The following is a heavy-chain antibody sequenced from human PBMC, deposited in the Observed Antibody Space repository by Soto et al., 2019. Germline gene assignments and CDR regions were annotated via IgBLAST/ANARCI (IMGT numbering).Heavy chain of an antibody. CDR3: ARGYRLRNDIVATIRDKYYYYYYGMDV. D-gene: IGHD5-12*01. CDR1: GGTFSSYA. J-gene: IGHJ6*02. Sequence: ASVKVSCKASGGTFSSYAISWVRQAPGQGLEWMGGIIPIFGTANYAQKFQGRVTITADESTSTAYMELSSLRSEDTAVYYCARGYRLRNDIVATIRDKYYYYYYGMDVWGQGTTVTVSS. CDR2: IIPIFGTA. V-gene: IGHV1-69*13.